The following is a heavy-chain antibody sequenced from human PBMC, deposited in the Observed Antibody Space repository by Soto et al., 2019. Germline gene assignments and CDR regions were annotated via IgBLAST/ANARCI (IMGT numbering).Heavy chain of an antibody. CDR1: GFTFSSYA. Sequence: SLRLSCAASGFTFSSYAMSWVREAPGKGLEWVSAISGSGGSTYYADSGKGRFTISRDNSKNTLYLQMNSLRAEDTAVYYCATQTDRDIVVVVAAPVYYYYGMDVCGQGTTVTVSS. V-gene: IGHV3-23*01. J-gene: IGHJ6*02. D-gene: IGHD2-15*01. CDR3: ATQTDRDIVVVVAAPVYYYYGMDV. CDR2: ISGSGGST.